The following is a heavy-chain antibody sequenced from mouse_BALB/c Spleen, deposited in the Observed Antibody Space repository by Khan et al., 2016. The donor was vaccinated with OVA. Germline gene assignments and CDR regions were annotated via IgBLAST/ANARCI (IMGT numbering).Heavy chain of an antibody. CDR1: GYTFTNYW. Sequence: VQLQQPGAELVRPVASVKLSCKASGYTFTNYWINWVKQRPGQGLEWLGTIYPFASYTNYTQNFKDKVALSVDKSSRTAYMQLSSPTSEDSAVFYCTRGVGYFDYWGQGTTLTVSS. CDR2: IYPFASYT. CDR3: TRGVGYFDY. D-gene: IGHD1-3*01. J-gene: IGHJ2*01. V-gene: IGHV1-69*02.